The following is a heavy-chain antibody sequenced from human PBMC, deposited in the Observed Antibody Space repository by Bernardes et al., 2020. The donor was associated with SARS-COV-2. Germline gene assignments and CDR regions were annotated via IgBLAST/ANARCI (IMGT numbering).Heavy chain of an antibody. V-gene: IGHV4-34*01. CDR3: ARDHSPEGMDV. CDR1: GGSFSGYY. Sequence: SETLSLTCAVYGGSFSGYYWSWIRQPPGKGLEWIGEINHSGSTNYNPSLKSRVTISVDTSKNQFSLKLSSVTAADTAVYYCARDHSPEGMDVWGQGTTVTVSS. D-gene: IGHD6-13*01. J-gene: IGHJ6*02. CDR2: INHSGST.